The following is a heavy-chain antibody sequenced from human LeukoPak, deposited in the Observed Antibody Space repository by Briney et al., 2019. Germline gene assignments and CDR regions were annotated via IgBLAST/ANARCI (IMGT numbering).Heavy chain of an antibody. CDR3: ARTYSGSYRDAFDI. V-gene: IGHV3-23*01. CDR1: GFPFRSFA. D-gene: IGHD1-26*01. CDR2: TSASGGNI. J-gene: IGHJ3*02. Sequence: GGSLTLSRLVSGFPFRSFAMPWLGPAPGKGLEGVSLTSASGGNIFYADSVKGRCTISRDNAKNTLFLQMNSLRAEDTAVYFCARTYSGSYRDAFDIWGQGTMVTVSS.